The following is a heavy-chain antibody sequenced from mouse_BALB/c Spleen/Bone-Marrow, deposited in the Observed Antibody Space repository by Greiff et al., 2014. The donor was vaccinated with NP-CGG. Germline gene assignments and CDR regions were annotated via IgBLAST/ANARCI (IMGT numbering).Heavy chain of an antibody. Sequence: VQLQQSGGGSVKPGGSLKLSCAASGSTFGSYPMSWVGQTPEKRLEWVASISAGGSDTYYLDSVKGRCTISRDNVKNTLFLQMSSLRSEDTAMYYCAMVTTATVWGQGTLVTVSA. D-gene: IGHD1-2*01. CDR2: ISAGGSDT. CDR1: GSTFGSYP. J-gene: IGHJ3*01. CDR3: AMVTTATV. V-gene: IGHV5-9-3*01.